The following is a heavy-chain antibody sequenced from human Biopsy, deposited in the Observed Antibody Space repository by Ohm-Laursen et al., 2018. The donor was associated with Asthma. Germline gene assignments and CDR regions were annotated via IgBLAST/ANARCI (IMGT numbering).Heavy chain of an antibody. CDR2: INSVFGTT. CDR1: GGTFNTYV. V-gene: IGHV1-69*13. CDR3: ARKAGSCISRTCYSLDF. D-gene: IGHD2-2*01. J-gene: IGHJ4*02. Sequence: SVKVSCKSLGGTFNTYVIGWVRQAPGRGLEWMGGINSVFGTTTYPQKFQDRVTITADDSTSTAYMELSSLRSEDTAVYYCARKAGSCISRTCYSLDFWGQGTLVTVSS.